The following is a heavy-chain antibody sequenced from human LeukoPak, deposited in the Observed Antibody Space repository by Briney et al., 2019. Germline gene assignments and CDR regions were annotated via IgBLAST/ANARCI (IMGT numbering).Heavy chain of an antibody. CDR1: GFTFSNYA. CDR3: AKGGAMADKYYQE. D-gene: IGHD6-19*01. J-gene: IGHJ1*01. Sequence: PGGSLRLSCAAPGFTFSNYAMSWVRQAPGKGLEWVTAISGSGGRTYYTDSVRGRFTISRDNSKNMLYLQMNSLRAEDTAVYYCAKGGAMADKYYQEWGQGTLVTVSS. V-gene: IGHV3-23*01. CDR2: ISGSGGRT.